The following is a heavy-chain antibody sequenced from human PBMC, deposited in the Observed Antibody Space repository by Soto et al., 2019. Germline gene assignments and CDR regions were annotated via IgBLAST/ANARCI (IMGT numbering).Heavy chain of an antibody. D-gene: IGHD6-6*01. J-gene: IGHJ6*02. CDR3: GTSSRKDYHFAMDV. CDR2: IYSGGST. Sequence: EVQLVETGGGLIQPGGSLRLSCAASGFSVSSSDMSWVRQVPGEGLEWVSVIYSGGSTHDADYVKGRFSVPRDTSKNTVDLQMNSLRVDDTAVYYCGTSSRKDYHFAMDVWGQGTAVTVSS. CDR1: GFSVSSSD. V-gene: IGHV3-53*02.